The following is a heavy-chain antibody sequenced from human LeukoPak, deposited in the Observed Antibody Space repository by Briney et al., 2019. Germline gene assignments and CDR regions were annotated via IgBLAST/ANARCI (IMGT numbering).Heavy chain of an antibody. CDR2: IYYSGST. V-gene: IGHV4-30-4*08. J-gene: IGHJ6*03. CDR3: ARAEKTYYDFWSGYKGYYYYYMDV. D-gene: IGHD3-3*01. CDR1: GGSISSGDYY. Sequence: SETLSLTCTVSGGSISSGDYYWSWIRQPPGKGLEWIGYIYYSGSTYYNPSLKSRVTISVDTSKNQFSLKLSSVTAADTAVYYCARAEKTYYDFWSGYKGYYYYYMDVWGKGTTVTVSS.